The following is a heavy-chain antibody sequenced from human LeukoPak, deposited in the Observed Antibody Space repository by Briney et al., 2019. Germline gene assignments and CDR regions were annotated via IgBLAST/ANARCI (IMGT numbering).Heavy chain of an antibody. CDR2: IIPIFGTA. CDR1: GGTFSSYA. V-gene: IGHV1-69*01. J-gene: IGHJ4*02. CDR3: ARDRLWGYGSSLRL. Sequence: SVKVSCKASGGTFSSYAISWVRQAPGQGLEWMGGIIPIFGTANYAQKFQGRVTITADESTSTAYMELSSLRSEDTAVYYCARDRLWGYGSSLRLWGQGTLVTVSS. D-gene: IGHD3-22*01.